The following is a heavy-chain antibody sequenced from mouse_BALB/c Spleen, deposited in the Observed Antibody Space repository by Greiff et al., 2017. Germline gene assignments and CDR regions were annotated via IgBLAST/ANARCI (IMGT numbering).Heavy chain of an antibody. V-gene: IGHV2-9-2*01. J-gene: IGHJ4*01. CDR2: IWTGGGT. CDR1: GFSLTSSD. Sequence: VKLMESGPGLVAPSQSLSITCTVSGFSLTSSDISWIRQPPGKGLEWLGVIWTGGGTNYNSAFMSRLSISKDNSKSQVFLKMNSLQTDDTAIYYCVRDPLLRAPYAMDYWGQGTSVTVSS. CDR3: VRDPLLRAPYAMDY. D-gene: IGHD1-1*01.